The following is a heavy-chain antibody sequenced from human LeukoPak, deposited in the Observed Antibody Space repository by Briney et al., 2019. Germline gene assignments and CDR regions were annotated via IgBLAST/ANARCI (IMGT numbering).Heavy chain of an antibody. V-gene: IGHV3-33*01. CDR1: GFTFSSYG. Sequence: GGSLRLSCAASGFTFSSYGTHWVRQAPGKGLEWVAVIWYDGSNKYYADSVKGRFTISRDNSKNTLYLQMNSLRAEDTAVYYCARAHSGWEFDCWGQETLVTVSS. D-gene: IGHD6-19*01. CDR3: ARAHSGWEFDC. J-gene: IGHJ4*02. CDR2: IWYDGSNK.